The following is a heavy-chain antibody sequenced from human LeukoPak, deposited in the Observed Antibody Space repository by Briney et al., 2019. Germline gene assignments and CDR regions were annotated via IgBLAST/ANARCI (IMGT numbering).Heavy chain of an antibody. CDR1: GFTFSSYE. CDR2: ISSSGSTI. J-gene: IGHJ6*04. CDR3: ARDPLRCSGGSCYSDYYYYGMDV. V-gene: IGHV3-48*03. Sequence: GGSLRLSCAASGFTFSSYEMNWVRQAPGKGLEWVSYISSSGSTIYYADSVKGRFTSSRDNAKNSLYLQMNSLRAEDTAVYYCARDPLRCSGGSCYSDYYYYGMDVWGKGTTVTVSS. D-gene: IGHD2-15*01.